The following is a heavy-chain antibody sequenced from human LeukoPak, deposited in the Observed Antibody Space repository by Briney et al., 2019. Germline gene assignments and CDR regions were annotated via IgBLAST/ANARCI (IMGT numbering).Heavy chain of an antibody. CDR1: GYTFTGYY. Sequence: ASVKVSCKASGYTFTGYYMHWVRQAPGQGLEGMGWINPNSGGTNYAQKFQGRVTMTRDTSISTAYMELSRLRSDDTAVYYCARDTDDYYGSGSYLYWGQGTLVTVSS. CDR2: INPNSGGT. CDR3: ARDTDDYYGSGSYLY. J-gene: IGHJ4*02. V-gene: IGHV1-2*02. D-gene: IGHD3-10*01.